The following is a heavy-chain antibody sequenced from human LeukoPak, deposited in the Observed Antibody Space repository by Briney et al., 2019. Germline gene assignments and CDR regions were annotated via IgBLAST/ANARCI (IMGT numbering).Heavy chain of an antibody. Sequence: GGSLRLSCAASGFTFSSYAMSWVRQAPGKGLEWVSAISGSGGSTYYADSVKGRFTISRDNSKSTLYLQMNSLRAEDTAVYYCAKDDSGWYVYIDYWGQGTLVTVSS. D-gene: IGHD6-19*01. J-gene: IGHJ4*02. CDR2: ISGSGGST. V-gene: IGHV3-23*01. CDR3: AKDDSGWYVYIDY. CDR1: GFTFSSYA.